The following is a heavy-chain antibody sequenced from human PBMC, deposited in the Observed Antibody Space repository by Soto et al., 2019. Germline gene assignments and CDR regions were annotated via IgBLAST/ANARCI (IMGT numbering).Heavy chain of an antibody. CDR3: ARHCSSTSCYNYFDY. V-gene: IGHV4-59*08. D-gene: IGHD2-2*02. J-gene: IGHJ4*02. Sequence: QVQLQESGPGLVKPSETLSLTCTVSGGSISSYYWSWIRQPPGKGLEWIGYIYYSGSTNYNPSLKSRVTISVDTSKNQFALKLSSVTAADTAVYYCARHCSSTSCYNYFDYWGQGTLVTVSS. CDR1: GGSISSYY. CDR2: IYYSGST.